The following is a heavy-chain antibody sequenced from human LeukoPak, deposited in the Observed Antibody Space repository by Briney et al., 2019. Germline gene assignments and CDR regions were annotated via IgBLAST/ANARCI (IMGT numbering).Heavy chain of an antibody. V-gene: IGHV4-39*01. D-gene: IGHD6-13*01. CDR2: IYYSGST. CDR3: ARRGRQQLVRLDP. J-gene: IGHJ5*02. Sequence: PSETLSLTCIVSGGSISSSSYYWGWIRQPPGKGLEWIGSIYYSGSTYYNPSLKSRVTISVDTSKTQFSPKLSSVTAADTAVYYCARRGRQQLVRLDPWGQGTLVTVSS. CDR1: GGSISSSSYY.